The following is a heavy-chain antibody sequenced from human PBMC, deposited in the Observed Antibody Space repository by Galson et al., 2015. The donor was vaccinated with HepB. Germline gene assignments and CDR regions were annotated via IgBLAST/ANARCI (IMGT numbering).Heavy chain of an antibody. Sequence: SVKVSCKVSGYTLTELSMHWVRQAPGKGLEWMGGFDPEDGETIYAQKFQGRVTMTEDTSTDTAYMELSSLRSEDTAVYYCATSLYCSGGSGYSEGGGMDVWGQGTTVTVSS. V-gene: IGHV1-24*01. D-gene: IGHD2-15*01. J-gene: IGHJ6*02. CDR3: ATSLYCSGGSGYSEGGGMDV. CDR2: FDPEDGET. CDR1: GYTLTELS.